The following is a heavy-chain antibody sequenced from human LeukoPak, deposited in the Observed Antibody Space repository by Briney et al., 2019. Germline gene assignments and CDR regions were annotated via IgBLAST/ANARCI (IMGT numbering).Heavy chain of an antibody. CDR1: GGSISSHY. D-gene: IGHD3-22*01. J-gene: IGHJ4*02. V-gene: IGHV4-59*11. Sequence: KPSETLSLTCTVSGGSISSHYWSWIRQPPGKGLEWIGYIYYSGSTNYNPSLKSRVTISVDTSKNQFSLKLSSVNAEDTVVYYCARYYYDSSGYYSDYWGQGTLVTVSS. CDR2: IYYSGST. CDR3: ARYYYDSSGYYSDY.